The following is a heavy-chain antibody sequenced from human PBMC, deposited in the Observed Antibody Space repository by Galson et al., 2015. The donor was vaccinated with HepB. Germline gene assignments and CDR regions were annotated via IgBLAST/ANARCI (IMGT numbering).Heavy chain of an antibody. CDR2: IIPIFGTA. Sequence: SVKVSCKASGGTFSSYAISWVRQAPGQGLEWMGGIIPIFGTANYAQKFQGRVTITADESTSTAYMELSSLRSEDTAVYYCARVGINYDYVWGSYSYYYYGMDVWGQGTTVTVSS. D-gene: IGHD3-16*01. V-gene: IGHV1-69*13. CDR1: GGTFSSYA. J-gene: IGHJ6*02. CDR3: ARVGINYDYVWGSYSYYYYGMDV.